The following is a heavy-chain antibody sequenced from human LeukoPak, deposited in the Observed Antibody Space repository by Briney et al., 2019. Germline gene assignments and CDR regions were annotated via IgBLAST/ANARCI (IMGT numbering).Heavy chain of an antibody. CDR2: INPSGGST. J-gene: IGHJ5*02. D-gene: IGHD4-23*01. CDR1: GYTFTSYY. V-gene: IGHV1-46*01. Sequence: RASVKVSFKASGYTFTSYYMHWVRQAPGQGLEWMGIINPSGGSTSYAQKFQGRVAMTRDMSTSTVYMELSSLRSEDTAVYYCARDLRWWFDPWGQGTLVTVSS. CDR3: ARDLRWWFDP.